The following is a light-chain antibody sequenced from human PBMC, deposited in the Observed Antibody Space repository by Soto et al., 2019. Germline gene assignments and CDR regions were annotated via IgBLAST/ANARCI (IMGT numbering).Light chain of an antibody. J-gene: IGKJ2*01. CDR2: GTY. CDR1: QSVISSY. CDR3: QQYGNSVPFV. Sequence: EIVGTQSPGTMSLSTGETATLSCRSSQSVISSYLAWYQQKPGQPPSLLIFGTYIRATGIPDRISGSGSGKDFSLTIESLEPEAFAVYYCQQYGNSVPFVFGQGTKMEIK. V-gene: IGKV3-20*01.